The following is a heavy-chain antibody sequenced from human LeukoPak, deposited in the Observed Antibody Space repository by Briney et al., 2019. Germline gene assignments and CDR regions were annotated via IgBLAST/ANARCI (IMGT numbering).Heavy chain of an antibody. V-gene: IGHV1-18*01. CDR1: GYTFTSYG. J-gene: IGHJ3*02. Sequence: ASVKVSCKASGYTFTSYGISWVRQAPGQGLEWVGWISAYNGNTNYAQKLQGRVTMTTDTSTSTAYMELRSLRSDDTAVYYCARDQAFTMVRGVITGDAFDIWGQGTMVTVSS. D-gene: IGHD3-10*01. CDR2: ISAYNGNT. CDR3: ARDQAFTMVRGVITGDAFDI.